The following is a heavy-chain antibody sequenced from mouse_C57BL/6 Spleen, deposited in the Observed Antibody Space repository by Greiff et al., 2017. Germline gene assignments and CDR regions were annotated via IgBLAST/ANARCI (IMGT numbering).Heavy chain of an antibody. V-gene: IGHV1-80*01. J-gene: IGHJ2*01. D-gene: IGHD1-1*01. CDR3: ARGDYYGSSSYYFDY. CDR1: GYAFSSYW. CDR2: IYPGDGDT. Sequence: QVHVKQSGAELVKPGASVKISCKASGYAFSSYWMNWVKQRPGKGLEWIGQIYPGDGDTNYNGKFKGKATLTADKSSSTAYMQLSSLTSEDSAVYFCARGDYYGSSSYYFDYWGQGTTLTVSS.